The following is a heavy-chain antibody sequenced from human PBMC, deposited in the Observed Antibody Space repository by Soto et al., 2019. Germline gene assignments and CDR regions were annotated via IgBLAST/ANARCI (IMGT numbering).Heavy chain of an antibody. V-gene: IGHV5-51*01. J-gene: IGHJ6*02. Sequence: PGESLKISCKGSGYKFTSYLIGWVSKMPGKGLEWMGIIYPGDSDTRYSPSFQGQVTISADKSISTAYLQWSSLKASDTAMYYCARPREAGKYYYGVDVWGQGTTVTVSS. CDR2: IYPGDSDT. CDR1: GYKFTSYL. D-gene: IGHD6-19*01. CDR3: ARPREAGKYYYGVDV.